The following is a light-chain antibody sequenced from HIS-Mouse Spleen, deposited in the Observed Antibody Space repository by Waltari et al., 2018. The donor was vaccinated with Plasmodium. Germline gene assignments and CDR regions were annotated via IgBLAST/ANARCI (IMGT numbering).Light chain of an antibody. Sequence: QSVLTQPPSASGTPGPRVTISCSGRRSNLGSHYVYWYQQLPGTAPKLLIYRNNQRPSGVPDRFSGSKSGTSASLAISGLRSEDEADYYCAAWDDSLSGPVFGGGTKLTVL. CDR2: RNN. CDR3: AAWDDSLSGPV. CDR1: RSNLGSHY. V-gene: IGLV1-47*01. J-gene: IGLJ3*02.